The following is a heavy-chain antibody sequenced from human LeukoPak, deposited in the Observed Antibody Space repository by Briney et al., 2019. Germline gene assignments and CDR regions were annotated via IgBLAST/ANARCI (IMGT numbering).Heavy chain of an antibody. V-gene: IGHV3-23*01. J-gene: IGHJ4*02. Sequence: GGSLRLSCAASGFTFRSYGMNWVRQAPGKGLEWVSAFSASGSTYYADSVKGRFTVSRDNSENMLYLQMNSLRAEDTAVYYCAQDLSYIGLDNWGQGTLVTVSS. CDR2: FSASGST. CDR3: AQDLSYIGLDN. D-gene: IGHD2-15*01. CDR1: GFTFRSYG.